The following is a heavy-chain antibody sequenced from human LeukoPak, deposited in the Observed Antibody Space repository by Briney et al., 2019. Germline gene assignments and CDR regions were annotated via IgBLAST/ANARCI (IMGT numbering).Heavy chain of an antibody. J-gene: IGHJ4*02. CDR3: ARREGTAYSSSWYPFDL. CDR2: IYPGDSDT. D-gene: IGHD6-13*01. V-gene: IGHV5-51*01. CDR1: GYIFTTSW. Sequence: PGESLKISCKGSGYIFTTSWIAWVRQLPGKGLEYMGIIYPGDSDTRYTPSFQGQVTISADKSIRTAYLQWSSLKASDTAIYYCARREGTAYSSSWYPFDLWGQGTMVTVSS.